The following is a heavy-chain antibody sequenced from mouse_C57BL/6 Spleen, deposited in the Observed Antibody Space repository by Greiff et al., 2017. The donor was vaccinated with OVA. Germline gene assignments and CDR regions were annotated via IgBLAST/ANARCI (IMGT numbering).Heavy chain of an antibody. D-gene: IGHD1-1*01. CDR1: GYTFTSYW. Sequence: VQLQQSGTELVKPGASVKLSCKASGYTFTSYWMHWVKQRPGQGLEWIGNINPSNGGTNYNEKFKSKATLTVDKSSSTAYMQLSSLTSEDSAVYYCARQNFYYYGSSYFDYWGQGTTLTVSS. CDR2: INPSNGGT. V-gene: IGHV1-53*01. CDR3: ARQNFYYYGSSYFDY. J-gene: IGHJ2*01.